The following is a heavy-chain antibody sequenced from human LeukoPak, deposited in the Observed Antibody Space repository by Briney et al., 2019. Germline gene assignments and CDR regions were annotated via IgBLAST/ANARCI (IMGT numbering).Heavy chain of an antibody. J-gene: IGHJ4*02. CDR1: GFSFSSYA. Sequence: GGPLRLSCAASGFSFSSYAMSWDRQAPGKGLEWVSSISGSGDNTYYAESAKGRFTISRDNSKNTLFLQMNSLRAEDTAVFYCAKRSGYTTGWFFDFWGQGTLVTVSS. CDR3: AKRSGYTTGWFFDF. V-gene: IGHV3-23*01. D-gene: IGHD6-19*01. CDR2: ISGSGDNT.